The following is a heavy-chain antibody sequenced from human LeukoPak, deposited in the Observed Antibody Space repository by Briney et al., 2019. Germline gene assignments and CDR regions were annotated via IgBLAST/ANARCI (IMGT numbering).Heavy chain of an antibody. D-gene: IGHD3-3*01. Sequence: ASVKVSCKASGYTFTSYDINWVRQATGQGLEWMGRMNPNSGNTGYAQKFQGRVTMTRNTSISTAYMELSSLRSEDTAVYYCARGLSSVDPFYYDFWSGYYTPDYWGQGTLVTVSS. CDR1: GYTFTSYD. CDR2: MNPNSGNT. J-gene: IGHJ4*02. CDR3: ARGLSSVDPFYYDFWSGYYTPDY. V-gene: IGHV1-8*01.